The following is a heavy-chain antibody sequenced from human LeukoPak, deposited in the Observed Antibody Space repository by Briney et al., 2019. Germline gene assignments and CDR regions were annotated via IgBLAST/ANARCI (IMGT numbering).Heavy chain of an antibody. Sequence: GGSLRLSCAASGFTFSSYWMHWVRQAPGKGLVWVSRINSDGSSTSYADSVKGRFTISRDNAKNTLYLQMNSLRAEDTAVYYCARVRSGSSTGNYGMDVWGQGTTVTVSS. CDR3: ARVRSGSSTGNYGMDV. CDR1: GFTFSSYW. D-gene: IGHD1-26*01. V-gene: IGHV3-74*01. CDR2: INSDGSST. J-gene: IGHJ6*02.